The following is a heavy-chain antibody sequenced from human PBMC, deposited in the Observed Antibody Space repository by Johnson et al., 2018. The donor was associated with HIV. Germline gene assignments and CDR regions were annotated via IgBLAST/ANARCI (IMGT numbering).Heavy chain of an antibody. CDR3: ARAFLPYYQDSSGYNDDAFDI. CDR1: GFTFSSYA. CDR2: ISYAGSNY. Sequence: QVQLVESGGGVVQPGRSLRLSCAASGFTFSSYAMHWVRQAPGKALEWVAVISYAGSNYSYADSVKGRFTISRDNSKTTLYLQMTSLRAEDTAVYYCARAFLPYYQDSSGYNDDAFDIWGQGTMVPVSS. J-gene: IGHJ3*02. D-gene: IGHD3-22*01. V-gene: IGHV3-30-3*01.